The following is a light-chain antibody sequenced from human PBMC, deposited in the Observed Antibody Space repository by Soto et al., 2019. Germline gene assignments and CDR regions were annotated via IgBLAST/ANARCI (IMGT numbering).Light chain of an antibody. CDR1: SSDVGGYNY. V-gene: IGLV2-11*01. J-gene: IGLJ1*01. CDR3: CSYAGSPRGV. CDR2: DVS. Sequence: QSALAQPRSVSGSPGQSVTISCTGTSSDVGGYNYVSWYQQHPGKAPKLMIYDVSKRPSGVPDRFSGSKSGNTASLTISGLQAEDEADYYCCSYAGSPRGVFGTGTKVNVL.